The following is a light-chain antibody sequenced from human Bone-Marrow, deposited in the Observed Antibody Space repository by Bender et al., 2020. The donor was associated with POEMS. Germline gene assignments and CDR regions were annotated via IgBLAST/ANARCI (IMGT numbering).Light chain of an antibody. CDR1: SSDVGGSDF. CDR2: DVN. V-gene: IGLV2-14*03. J-gene: IGLJ1*01. Sequence: QSALTQPPSASGSLGQSVTISCTGSSSDVGGSDFVSWYQQFPDKAPKLIMSDVNSRPSGVSYRFSGSRSGKTASLTISGLQPDDEADYYCSAYTTSSSHVFGPGTPVSVL. CDR3: SAYTTSSSHV.